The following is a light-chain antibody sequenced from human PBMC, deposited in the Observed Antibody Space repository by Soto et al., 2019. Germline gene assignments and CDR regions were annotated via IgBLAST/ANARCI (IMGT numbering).Light chain of an antibody. J-gene: IGKJ5*01. V-gene: IGKV3-11*01. CDR3: QQRSNWPPSIT. Sequence: EIVLTQSPATLSLSPVERATLSCRASQSVSSYLAWYQQKPGQAPRLLIYDASNRATGIPARFSGSGSGTDFTLTISSLQPEDFAVYYCQQRSNWPPSITVGQGTRLEIK. CDR2: DAS. CDR1: QSVSSY.